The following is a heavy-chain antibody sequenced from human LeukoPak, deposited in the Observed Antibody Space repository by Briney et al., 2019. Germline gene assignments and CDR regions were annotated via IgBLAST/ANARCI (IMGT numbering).Heavy chain of an antibody. Sequence: GASVTVSCKASGYTFTSYAMNWVRQAPGQGLEWMGWINTNTGNPTYAQGFTGRFVFSLDTSVSTAYLQISSLKAEDTAVYYCAGGGYSGLPRVFDIWGQGTMVTVSS. CDR1: GYTFTSYA. J-gene: IGHJ3*02. D-gene: IGHD5-12*01. CDR2: INTNTGNP. CDR3: AGGGYSGLPRVFDI. V-gene: IGHV7-4-1*02.